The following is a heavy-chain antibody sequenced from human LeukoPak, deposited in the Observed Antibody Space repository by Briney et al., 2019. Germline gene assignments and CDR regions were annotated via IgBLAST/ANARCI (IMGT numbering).Heavy chain of an antibody. CDR2: ISSSSNYI. CDR1: GFTFSSYS. CDR3: AREGAYSSSCPSFDY. D-gene: IGHD6-6*01. J-gene: IGHJ4*02. V-gene: IGHV3-21*01. Sequence: GGSLRLSCAASGFTFSSYSMNWVRQAPGKGLEWVSSISSSSNYIYYADSVKGRFTISRDNAKNSLYLQMNSLRAEDTAVYYCAREGAYSSSCPSFDYWGQGTLVTVSS.